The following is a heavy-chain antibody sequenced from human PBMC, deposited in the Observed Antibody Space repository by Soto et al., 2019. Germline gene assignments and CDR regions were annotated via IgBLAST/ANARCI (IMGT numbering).Heavy chain of an antibody. Sequence: GGSLNGSCAASGGTFSSYSIHWVRQAHGKGLEWVASISSSSSYISYADSEKGRFTISRDNAQNSLYLQMNSLRAEDTAVYYCARDPNDSSAYYPHYYYGRDVSGQGTTVTVSS. CDR2: ISSSSSYI. D-gene: IGHD3-22*01. V-gene: IGHV3-21*01. J-gene: IGHJ6*02. CDR3: ARDPNDSSAYYPHYYYGRDV. CDR1: GGTFSSYS.